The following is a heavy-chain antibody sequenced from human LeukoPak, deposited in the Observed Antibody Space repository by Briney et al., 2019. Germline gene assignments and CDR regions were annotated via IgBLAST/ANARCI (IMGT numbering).Heavy chain of an antibody. Sequence: ASVKVSCKTSGYNFPGYDIHWVRQAPGHGPEWMGLINPNNGGTEYAQRFQGRVTMTRDTSISTAFMELSGLRSDDTAVYYCARGIPSFTLFGMVIYWGQGTAVTVSS. D-gene: IGHD3-3*01. CDR1: GYNFPGYD. CDR2: INPNNGGT. V-gene: IGHV1-2*02. J-gene: IGHJ4*02. CDR3: ARGIPSFTLFGMVIY.